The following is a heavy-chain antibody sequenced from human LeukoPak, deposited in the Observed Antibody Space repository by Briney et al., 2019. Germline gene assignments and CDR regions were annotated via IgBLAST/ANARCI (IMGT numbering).Heavy chain of an antibody. V-gene: IGHV3-74*01. CDR1: GFTFSTYW. Sequence: GRSLRLSCAASGFTFSTYWMHWVRQAPGKGLVWVSCINSDGSSPSYADSVKGRFTISRDIAKNTVYLQMNSLRAEDTAVYYCARWGSSGWYPMDVWGQGTTVTVSS. D-gene: IGHD6-19*01. CDR2: INSDGSSP. J-gene: IGHJ6*02. CDR3: ARWGSSGWYPMDV.